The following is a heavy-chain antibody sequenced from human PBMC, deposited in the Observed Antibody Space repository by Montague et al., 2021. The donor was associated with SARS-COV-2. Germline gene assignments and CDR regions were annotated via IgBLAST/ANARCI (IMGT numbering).Heavy chain of an antibody. J-gene: IGHJ4*02. Sequence: SETLSLTCTVSGGSISSNYWNWIRQPPGRGLEWIGCIYYSGSINYNPSLESRVTISADTSKNHFSLKLRSVTAADTAVYYCARERSGPDYFDYWGQGTLVTVSS. V-gene: IGHV4-59*01. CDR2: IYYSGSI. D-gene: IGHD3-10*01. CDR1: GGSISSNY. CDR3: ARERSGPDYFDY.